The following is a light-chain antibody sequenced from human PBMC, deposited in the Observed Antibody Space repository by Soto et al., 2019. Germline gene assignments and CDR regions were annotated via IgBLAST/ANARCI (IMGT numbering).Light chain of an antibody. CDR1: SSDVGSYNL. CDR2: EGS. Sequence: QSALTQPASVSGSPGQSITISCTGNSSDVGSYNLVSWYQQHPGKAPKLMIYEGSKRPSGVSNRFSGSKSGNTASLTISGLQAEDEADYYCCSYAVGSTPYVFGTGTKLTVL. V-gene: IGLV2-23*01. CDR3: CSYAVGSTPYV. J-gene: IGLJ1*01.